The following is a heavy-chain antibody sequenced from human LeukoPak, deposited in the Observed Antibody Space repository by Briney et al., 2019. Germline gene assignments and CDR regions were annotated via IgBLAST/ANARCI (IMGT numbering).Heavy chain of an antibody. D-gene: IGHD3-22*01. J-gene: IGHJ4*02. CDR3: ARDQYYYDSSGYYYEGYFDY. Sequence: ASVKVSCKASGYTFTSYAMHWVRQAPGQGLEWMGWISAYNGNTNYAQKLQGRVTMTTDTSTSTAYMELRSLRSDDTAVYYCARDQYYYDSSGYYYEGYFDYWGQGTLVTVSS. CDR2: ISAYNGNT. CDR1: GYTFTSYA. V-gene: IGHV1-18*01.